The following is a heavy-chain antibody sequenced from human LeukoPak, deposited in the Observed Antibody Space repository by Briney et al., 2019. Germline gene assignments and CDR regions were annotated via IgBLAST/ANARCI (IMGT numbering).Heavy chain of an antibody. CDR2: IYYSGST. J-gene: IGHJ5*02. D-gene: IGHD3-16*01. CDR1: GGSISSSSDY. V-gene: IGHV4-39*01. CDR3: ARQPWGSSNLNWFDP. Sequence: SETLSLTCTVSGGSISSSSDYWGWIRRPPGKGLEWIGSIYYSGSTYYNPSLKSRVTISVDTSKNQFFLELSSVTAADTAVYYCARQPWGSSNLNWFDPWGQGTLVTVSS.